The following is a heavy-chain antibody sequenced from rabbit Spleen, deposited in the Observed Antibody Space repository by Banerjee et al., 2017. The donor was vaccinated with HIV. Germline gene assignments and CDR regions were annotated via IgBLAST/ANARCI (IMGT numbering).Heavy chain of an antibody. CDR3: VRDQAGDADYGPCYLNL. CDR2: IDTGSSGFT. D-gene: IGHD2-1*01. V-gene: IGHV1S40*01. CDR1: GGSFSGDSY. J-gene: IGHJ4*01. Sequence: QSLEESGGDLVKPGASLILTCIASGGSFSGDSYMCWVRQAPGKGLEWIACIDTGSSGFTYFASWAKGRFTISKTSSTTVTLQLSSLTAADTATYFCVRDQAGDADYGPCYLNLWGQGTLVTVS.